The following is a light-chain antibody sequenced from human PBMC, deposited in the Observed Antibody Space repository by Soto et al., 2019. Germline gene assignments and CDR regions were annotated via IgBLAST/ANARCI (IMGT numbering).Light chain of an antibody. V-gene: IGLV1-40*01. J-gene: IGLJ2*01. CDR2: NNN. CDR3: ATWDDDLYTPI. CDR1: SSNLGAGYD. Sequence: QSVLTQPPSVSGAPGQRVTISCTGNSSNLGAGYDVHWYQQLPGTAPKLLIYNNNQRPSGVPDRFSGSKSGTSASLAITGLRSDDEADYYCATWDDDLYTPIIGGGTKLTVL.